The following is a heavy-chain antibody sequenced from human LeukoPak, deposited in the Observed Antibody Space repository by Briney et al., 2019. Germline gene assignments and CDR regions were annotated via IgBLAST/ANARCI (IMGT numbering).Heavy chain of an antibody. CDR1: GYTFTSYY. CDR3: ARYLPSGWSHRGFDY. D-gene: IGHD6-19*01. J-gene: IGHJ4*02. CDR2: INPSGGST. Sequence: GASVKVSCKASGYTFTSYYMHWVRQAPGQGLEWMGIINPSGGSTNYAQKFRGRVTMTRDTSTSTVYMELSSLRSEDTAVYYCARYLPSGWSHRGFDYWGQGTLVTVSS. V-gene: IGHV1-46*01.